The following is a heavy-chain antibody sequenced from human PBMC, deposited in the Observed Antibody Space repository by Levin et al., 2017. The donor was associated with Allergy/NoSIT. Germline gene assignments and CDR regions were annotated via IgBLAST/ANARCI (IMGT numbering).Heavy chain of an antibody. V-gene: IGHV3-7*01. CDR1: GFAFTSYW. Sequence: GGSLRLSCAASGFAFTSYWMTWVRQAPGKGLGGVANIKQDGSEKYYVDSVKGRFTISRDNAKNSLYLQMNSLRAEDTAVYYCATSRSFDYWGQGTLVTVSS. J-gene: IGHJ4*02. CDR2: IKQDGSEK. CDR3: ATSRSFDY.